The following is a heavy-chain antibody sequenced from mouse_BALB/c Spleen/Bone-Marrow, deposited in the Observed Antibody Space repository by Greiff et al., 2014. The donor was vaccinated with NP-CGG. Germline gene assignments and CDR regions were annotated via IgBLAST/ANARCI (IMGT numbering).Heavy chain of an antibody. J-gene: IGHJ4*01. CDR2: IYPGNVNT. Sequence: VKLQESGPELVKPGASVRISCKASGYTFTSYYIHWVKQRPGQGLEWIGWIYPGNVNTKYNEKFKGKATLTADKSSSTAYMQLSSLTSEDSAVYFCARERRSRAMDYRGQGTSVTVSS. CDR1: GYTFTSYY. CDR3: ARERRSRAMDY. V-gene: IGHV1S56*01.